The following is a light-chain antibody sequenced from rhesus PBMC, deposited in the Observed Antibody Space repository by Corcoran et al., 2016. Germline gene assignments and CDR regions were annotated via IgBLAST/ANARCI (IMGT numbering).Light chain of an antibody. V-gene: IGLV2-23*01. CDR1: FDAVGGYDY. CDR3: GSYAGSNTFV. J-gene: IGLJ1*01. CDR2: EVT. Sequence: QAALTQPPSVSGSPGQSVTISCTGTFDAVGGYDYVSWFQQHPGTAPKLMIYEVTKRPSGVADRFSGSRSGNTASLTISGLQTEDETDYYCGSYAGSNTFVFGGGTRLTVL.